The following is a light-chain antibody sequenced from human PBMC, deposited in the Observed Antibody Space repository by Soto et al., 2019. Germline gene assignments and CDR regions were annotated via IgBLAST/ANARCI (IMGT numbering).Light chain of an antibody. CDR2: AAY. Sequence: DIQMTQAPSSLSASVGDRVTITCRARQAISTYFAWYQQKPGKVPKLLISAAYTLQSGVPPRFSGSGSGTDFTLTISSLQPEDVATYYCQKYDNAPLTFGGGTKVEIK. J-gene: IGKJ4*01. V-gene: IGKV1-27*01. CDR1: QAISTY. CDR3: QKYDNAPLT.